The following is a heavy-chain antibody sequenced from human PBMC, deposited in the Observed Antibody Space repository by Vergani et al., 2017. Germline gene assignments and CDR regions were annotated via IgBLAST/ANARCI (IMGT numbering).Heavy chain of an antibody. CDR3: ARRSGGYYSGGKVHPLRTAFDV. Sequence: QMQLQESGPGLVKASETLSLTCTVSGDSIISRSYYWGWIRQPPGKGLEWIGSIYNSGNGDSSSSLKSRVTISADTSKNQFSLRLTSVTAADTAVYYCARRSGGYYSGGKVHPLRTAFDVWGHGTVVTVSS. D-gene: IGHD2-15*01. J-gene: IGHJ3*01. CDR2: IYNSGNG. V-gene: IGHV4-39*01. CDR1: GDSIISRSYY.